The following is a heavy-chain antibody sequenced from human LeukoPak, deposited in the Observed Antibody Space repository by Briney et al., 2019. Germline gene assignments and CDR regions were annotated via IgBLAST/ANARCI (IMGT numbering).Heavy chain of an antibody. CDR2: ISFSGGST. CDR3: TTDPGGYDAFDV. CDR1: GFTFSNYA. Sequence: PGGSLRLSCTASGFTFSNYAMSWVRQAQGKGLEWVSAISFSGGSTYYADSVKGRFTISRDSSKNTLYLQMNSLKTEDTAVYYCTTDPGGYDAFDVWGQGTMVTVSS. D-gene: IGHD5-12*01. J-gene: IGHJ3*01. V-gene: IGHV3-23*01.